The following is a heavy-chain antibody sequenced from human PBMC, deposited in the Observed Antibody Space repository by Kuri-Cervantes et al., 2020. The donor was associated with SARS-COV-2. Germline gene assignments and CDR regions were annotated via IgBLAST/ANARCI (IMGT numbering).Heavy chain of an antibody. CDR3: ARSTFFSSSWYFDY. D-gene: IGHD6-13*01. CDR1: GFTLSDHY. Sequence: GSLRLSCAGSGFTLSDHYMDWVRQAPGKGLEWIGSIYHSGSTYYNPSLKSRVTISVDTSKNQFSLKLSSVTAADTAVYYCARSTFFSSSWYFDYWGQGTLVTVSS. J-gene: IGHJ4*02. CDR2: IYHSGST. V-gene: IGHV4-38-2*01.